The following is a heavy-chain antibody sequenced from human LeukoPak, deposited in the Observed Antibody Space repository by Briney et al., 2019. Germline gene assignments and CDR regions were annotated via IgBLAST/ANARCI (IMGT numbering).Heavy chain of an antibody. CDR1: GGTFSSYA. V-gene: IGHV1-69*01. CDR3: ARNAVPDRPFSGMDV. Sequence: SVKVSCKASGGTFSSYAISWVRQAPGQGLEWMGGIIPIFGTVNYAQKFQGRVTITADESTSTAYMELSSLRSEDTAVYYCARNAVPDRPFSGMDVWGKGTTVTVSS. J-gene: IGHJ6*04. D-gene: IGHD2-2*01. CDR2: IIPIFGTV.